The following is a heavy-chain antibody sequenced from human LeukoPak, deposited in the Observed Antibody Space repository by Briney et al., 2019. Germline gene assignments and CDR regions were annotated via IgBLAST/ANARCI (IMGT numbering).Heavy chain of an antibody. V-gene: IGHV3-48*03. D-gene: IGHD3-22*01. J-gene: IGHJ4*02. CDR1: GFTFSSYE. CDR3: TTVPPLYYDSSGFLFDY. CDR2: ISNSGRTI. Sequence: GGSLRLSCAASGFTFSSYEMNWVRQAPGKGLEWVSYISNSGRTIYYADSVKGRFTISRDNAKNSLYLQMNSLRAEDTAVYYCTTVPPLYYDSSGFLFDYWGQGTLVTVSS.